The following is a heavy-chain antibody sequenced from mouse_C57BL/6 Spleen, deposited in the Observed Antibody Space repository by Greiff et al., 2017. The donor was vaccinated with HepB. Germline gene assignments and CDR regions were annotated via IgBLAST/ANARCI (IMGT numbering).Heavy chain of an antibody. CDR2: INPNNGGT. CDR3: ARGGDYAAWFAY. J-gene: IGHJ3*01. Sequence: VHVKQSGPELVKPGASVKMSCKASGYTFTDYNMHWVKQSHGKSLEWIGYINPNNGGTSYNQKFKGKATLTENKSSSTAYMELRSLTSEDSAVDDCARGGDYAAWFAYWGQGTLVTVSA. D-gene: IGHD2-4*01. CDR1: GYTFTDYN. V-gene: IGHV1-22*01.